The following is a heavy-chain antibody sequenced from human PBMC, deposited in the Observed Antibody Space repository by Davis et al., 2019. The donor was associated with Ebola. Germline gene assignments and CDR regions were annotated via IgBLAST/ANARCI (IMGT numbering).Heavy chain of an antibody. Sequence: AASVKVSCKASGYTFTSYYMHWVRQAPGQGLEWMGIINPSGGSTSYAQKFQGRVTMTRDTSTSTVYMELGSLRSEDTAVYYCARAIYYYDNSAYADSWGQGTLVTVSS. J-gene: IGHJ4*02. CDR1: GYTFTSYY. D-gene: IGHD3-22*01. CDR3: ARAIYYYDNSAYADS. CDR2: INPSGGST. V-gene: IGHV1-46*01.